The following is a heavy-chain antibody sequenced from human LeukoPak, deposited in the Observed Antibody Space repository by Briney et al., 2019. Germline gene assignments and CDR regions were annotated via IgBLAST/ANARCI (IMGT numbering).Heavy chain of an antibody. V-gene: IGHV4-38-2*01. CDR1: GYSLFSGYY. J-gene: IGHJ5*02. CDR3: ARGGRIVVVPAAMLTKYNWFDP. D-gene: IGHD2-2*01. CDR2: MYHSGSP. Sequence: SETLSLTCAVSGYSLFSGYYWGWIRQPPGKGLEWLGSMYHSGSPYYNPSLKSRVTISVDTSKNQFSLKLSSVTAADTAVYYCARGGRIVVVPAAMLTKYNWFDPWGQGTLVTVSS.